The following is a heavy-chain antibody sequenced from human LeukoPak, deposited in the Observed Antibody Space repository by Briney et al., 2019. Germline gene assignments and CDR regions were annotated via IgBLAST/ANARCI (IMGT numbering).Heavy chain of an antibody. CDR1: GGSISTYY. J-gene: IGHJ4*02. Sequence: PSETLSLTCTVSGGSISTYYWSWIRQPPGKGLEWIGYGYYSGSANYNPSLNSRVTISVDTSKNQFSLNLTSVTAADTAVYYCARGGWYYFDYCGQGTPVTVSS. CDR3: ARGGWYYFDY. D-gene: IGHD6-19*01. CDR2: GYYSGSA. V-gene: IGHV4-59*01.